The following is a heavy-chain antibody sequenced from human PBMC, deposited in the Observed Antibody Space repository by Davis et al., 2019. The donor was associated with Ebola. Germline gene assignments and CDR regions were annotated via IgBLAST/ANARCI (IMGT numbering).Heavy chain of an antibody. CDR1: GFTFNTAW. J-gene: IGHJ3*02. V-gene: IGHV3-30*18. CDR3: AKELQGESSSWYFAFDI. CDR2: ISYDGSVK. Sequence: GESLKISCEVSGFTFNTAWMTWVRQAPGKGLEWVAVISYDGSVKYLTDSVKGRFTISRDSSKNTVYLQMNILRPEDTAVYFCAKELQGESSSWYFAFDIWGQGAMVTVSS. D-gene: IGHD6-13*01.